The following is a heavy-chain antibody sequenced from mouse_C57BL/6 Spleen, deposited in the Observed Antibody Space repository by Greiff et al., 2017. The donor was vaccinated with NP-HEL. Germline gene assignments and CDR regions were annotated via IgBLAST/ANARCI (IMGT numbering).Heavy chain of an antibody. V-gene: IGHV14-2*01. Sequence: EVKLQESGAELVKPGASVKLSCTASGFNIKDYYMHWVKQRTEQGLEWIGRIDPEDGETKYAPKFQGKATITADTSSNTAYLQLSSLTSEDTAVYYCARWGDGQYYFDYWGQGTTLTVSS. CDR1: GFNIKDYY. D-gene: IGHD2-3*01. CDR3: ARWGDGQYYFDY. J-gene: IGHJ2*01. CDR2: IDPEDGET.